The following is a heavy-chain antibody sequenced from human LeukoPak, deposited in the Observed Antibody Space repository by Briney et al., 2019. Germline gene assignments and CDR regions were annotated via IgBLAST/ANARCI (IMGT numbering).Heavy chain of an antibody. CDR2: IRSKAYGGTT. J-gene: IGHJ6*02. V-gene: IGHV3-49*03. CDR1: GFTFGDYA. CDR3: TRVRAYCGGDCYDYYYYYGMDV. D-gene: IGHD2-21*02. Sequence: GGSLRLSCTASGFTFGDYATSWFRQAPGKGLEWVGFIRSKAYGGTTEYAASVKGRFTISRDDSKSIAYLQTNSLKTEDTAVYYCTRVRAYCGGDCYDYYYYYGMDVWGQGTTVTVSS.